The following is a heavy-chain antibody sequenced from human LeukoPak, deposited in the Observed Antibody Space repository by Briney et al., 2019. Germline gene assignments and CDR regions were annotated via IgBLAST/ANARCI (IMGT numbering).Heavy chain of an antibody. J-gene: IGHJ5*02. Sequence: SETLSLTCAVYGGSFSGYYWSWIRQPPGKGLEWIGEINHSGSTNYNPSLKSRVTISVDTSKNQFSLKLNSVTAADTAVYYCARGPRRWFDPWGQGTLVTVSS. CDR2: INHSGST. V-gene: IGHV4-34*01. CDR3: ARGPRRWFDP. CDR1: GGSFSGYY.